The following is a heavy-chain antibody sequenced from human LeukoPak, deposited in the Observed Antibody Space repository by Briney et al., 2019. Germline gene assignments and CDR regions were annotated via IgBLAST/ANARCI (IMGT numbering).Heavy chain of an antibody. V-gene: IGHV4-4*07. CDR3: ARDFEFYGSGSTYYFDY. CDR1: GGSISSYY. CDR2: IYTSGST. D-gene: IGHD3-10*01. J-gene: IGHJ4*02. Sequence: PSETLSLTCTVSGGSISSYYWSWIRQPAGKGLEWIGRIYTSGSTNYNPSLKRRVTMSVDTSKNQFSLKLSSVTAADTAVYYCARDFEFYGSGSTYYFDYWGQGTLVTISS.